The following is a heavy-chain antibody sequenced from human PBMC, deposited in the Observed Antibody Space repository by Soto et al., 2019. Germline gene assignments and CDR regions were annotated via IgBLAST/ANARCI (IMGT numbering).Heavy chain of an antibody. CDR1: GFTFNIFA. D-gene: IGHD3-10*01. CDR2: ISGSGEST. J-gene: IGHJ3*02. CDR3: AKDGGITMFRGRARGFDI. V-gene: IGHV3-23*01. Sequence: VGSLRLSCAASGFTFNIFAMGWVRQAPGQGLEWVSGISGSGESTYFADSVKGRFTISRDDSKNTVHLQLNSLKAEDTAVYYCAKDGGITMFRGRARGFDIWGPGTMVTVSS.